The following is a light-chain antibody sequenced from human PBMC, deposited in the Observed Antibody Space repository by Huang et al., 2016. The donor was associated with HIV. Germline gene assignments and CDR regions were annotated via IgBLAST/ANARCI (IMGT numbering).Light chain of an antibody. V-gene: IGKV3-15*01. CDR3: QQYDKWPPYT. CDR1: QTVSNN. CDR2: GAS. J-gene: IGKJ2*01. Sequence: EIVMTQSPGTLSVSPGESVTLSCRASQTVSNNLGWYQQKPGQSPSLFIYGASTRATGIPDRFNGSGSGTECTLTISSLQSEDFGVYYCQQYDKWPPYTFGQGTKLEIK.